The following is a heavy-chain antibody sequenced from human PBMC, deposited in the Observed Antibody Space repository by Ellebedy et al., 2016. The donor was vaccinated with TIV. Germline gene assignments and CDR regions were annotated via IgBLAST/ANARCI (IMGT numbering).Heavy chain of an antibody. Sequence: GESLKISCAASGFTFSNYDMHWVRQAPGKGLEWVAVISNDGSNKYYGDSVKGRFTISRDNSRNTLYLQMTSLRAEDTAVYYCATSKYSYGFEWNFWGQGTLVTVSS. CDR1: GFTFSNYD. D-gene: IGHD5-18*01. J-gene: IGHJ4*02. CDR3: ATSKYSYGFEWNF. V-gene: IGHV3-30*03. CDR2: ISNDGSNK.